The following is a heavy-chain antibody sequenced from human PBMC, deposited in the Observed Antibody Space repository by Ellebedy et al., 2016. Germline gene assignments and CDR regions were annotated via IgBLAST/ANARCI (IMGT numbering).Heavy chain of an antibody. J-gene: IGHJ4*02. CDR3: ARLDSSGYSH. Sequence: KVSCKASGYIFTSNWIGWVRLMPGKGLEWMGIIYPGDSDTTYKPSFQGQVTITADKSISTAYLQWSKLKAADTAIYYCARLDSSGYSHWGQGTLVTVSS. D-gene: IGHD3-22*01. CDR1: GYIFTSNW. CDR2: IYPGDSDT. V-gene: IGHV5-51*01.